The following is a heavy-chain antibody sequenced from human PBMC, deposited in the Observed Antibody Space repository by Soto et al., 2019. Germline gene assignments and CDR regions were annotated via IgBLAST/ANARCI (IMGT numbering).Heavy chain of an antibody. J-gene: IGHJ5*02. V-gene: IGHV4-30-4*01. CDR2: IYYSGST. CDR3: SRGQRFSDWFDP. Sequence: SETLSLTCTVSGGSISSGDYYWSWIRQPPGKDLEWIGRIYYSGSTIYNPSLQNRVTISLDTSKNQFSLRLTSVTAADTAVYYCSRGQRFSDWFDPWGQGTLVTVSS. D-gene: IGHD3-3*01. CDR1: GGSISSGDYY.